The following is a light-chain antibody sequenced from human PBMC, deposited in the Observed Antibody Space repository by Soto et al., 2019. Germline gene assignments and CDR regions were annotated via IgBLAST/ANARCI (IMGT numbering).Light chain of an antibody. CDR2: EVS. Sequence: QSVLTQPASVSGSPGQSITISCTGTSADVGGCNYVSWYQQHPDKAPKVVIYEVSNRPSGVSNRFSGSKSGNTASLTISGLQAEGEADYYCGSCTTSSILVFGTGTKV. V-gene: IGLV2-14*01. CDR1: SADVGGCNY. J-gene: IGLJ1*01. CDR3: GSCTTSSILV.